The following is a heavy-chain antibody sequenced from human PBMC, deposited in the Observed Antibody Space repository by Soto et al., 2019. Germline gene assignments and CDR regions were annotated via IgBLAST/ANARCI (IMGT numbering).Heavy chain of an antibody. J-gene: IGHJ4*02. V-gene: IGHV4-61*03. CDR2: IYYSGSA. CDR1: GGSVSRGSYY. Sequence: QVQLQESGPGLVKPSETLSLTCTVSGGSVSRGSYYWNWIRQPPGRGLEWIGYIYYSGSANYNPSLKSRVTMSVDTSKNHFSLKLSSVTAADTAVYYCARKGPRLEEGFDYWGQGTLVTVSS. D-gene: IGHD1-1*01. CDR3: ARKGPRLEEGFDY.